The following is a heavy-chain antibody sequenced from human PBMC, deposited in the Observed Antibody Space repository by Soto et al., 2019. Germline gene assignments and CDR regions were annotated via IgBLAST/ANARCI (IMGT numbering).Heavy chain of an antibody. CDR3: ARDPVTLQLWLLVACDI. CDR1: GFTFSSYA. CDR2: ISYDGSNK. J-gene: IGHJ3*02. D-gene: IGHD5-18*01. V-gene: IGHV3-30-3*01. Sequence: QVQLVESGGGVVQPGRSLRLSCAASGFTFSSYAMHWVRQAPGKGLEWVAVISYDGSNKYYADSVKGRFTISRDNSKNPLYLQMNSLRAEDTAVYYCARDPVTLQLWLLVACDIWGQGKMVTVSS.